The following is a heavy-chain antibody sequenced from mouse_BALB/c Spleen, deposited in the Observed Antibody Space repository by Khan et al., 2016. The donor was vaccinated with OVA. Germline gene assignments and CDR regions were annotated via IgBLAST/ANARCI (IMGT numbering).Heavy chain of an antibody. CDR1: GFTFSSCG. Sequence: EVELVESGGDLVKPGGSLKISCSASGFTFSSCGMSWVRQTPDKRLEWVATISSGGNSTYYLDSVRGRFTISRDNANNTLYLQMSGLKSEDTAMYYCARHFTHYYGSWLAYWGQGTLVTVSA. V-gene: IGHV5-6*01. CDR3: ARHFTHYYGSWLAY. J-gene: IGHJ3*01. CDR2: ISSGGNST. D-gene: IGHD1-2*01.